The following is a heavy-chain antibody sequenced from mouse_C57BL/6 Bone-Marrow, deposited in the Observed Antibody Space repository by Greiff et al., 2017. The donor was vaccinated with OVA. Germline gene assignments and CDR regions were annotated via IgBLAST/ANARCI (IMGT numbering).Heavy chain of an antibody. CDR2: INPNYGTT. Sequence: VQLKESGPELVKPGASVKISCKASGYSFTDYNMNWVKQSNGKSLEWIGVINPNYGTTSYNQKFKGKATLTVDQSSSTAYMQLNSLTSEDSAVYYCVFYYGSSSSYFDVGGTGTTAPVSS. CDR3: VFYYGSSSSYFDV. J-gene: IGHJ1*03. D-gene: IGHD1-1*01. V-gene: IGHV1-39*01. CDR1: GYSFTDYN.